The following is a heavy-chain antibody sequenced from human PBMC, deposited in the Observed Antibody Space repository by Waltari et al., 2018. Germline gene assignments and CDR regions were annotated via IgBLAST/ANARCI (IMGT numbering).Heavy chain of an antibody. CDR2: ISRSSSYI. J-gene: IGHJ3*02. Sequence: EVQLVESGGGLVKPGGSLRLSCAASGFTFSSYSMNWVRQAPGKGLEWVSAISRSSSYIYYADSVKGRFTISRDNAKNSLYLQMNSLRAEDTAVYYCAATYSSSPIWGQGTMVTVSS. CDR3: AATYSSSPI. D-gene: IGHD6-13*01. CDR1: GFTFSSYS. V-gene: IGHV3-21*01.